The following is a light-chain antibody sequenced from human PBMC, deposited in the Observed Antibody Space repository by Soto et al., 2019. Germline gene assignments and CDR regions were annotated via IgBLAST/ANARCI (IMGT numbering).Light chain of an antibody. Sequence: EIVLTQSPGTLSLSPGERATLSCRASQSISSSYLAWYQQKPGQAPRLLIYAASSRATGIPDRFSGSGSGTAFTLTISRLEPEDFAVYYCQTYGSSSYTFGQGTQLEIK. V-gene: IGKV3-20*01. CDR1: QSISSSY. CDR3: QTYGSSSYT. CDR2: AAS. J-gene: IGKJ2*01.